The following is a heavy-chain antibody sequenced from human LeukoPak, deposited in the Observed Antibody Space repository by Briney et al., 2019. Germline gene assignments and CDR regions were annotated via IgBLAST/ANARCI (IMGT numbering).Heavy chain of an antibody. CDR3: ATDFWRAVAGTA. V-gene: IGHV1-24*01. Sequence: ASVKVSCKVSGYTLTELSMHWVRQAPGKGLEWMGGFDPEDGETIYAQKFQGRVTMTEDTSTDTAYMELSSLRSEDTAVYYCATDFWRAVAGTAWGQRTLVTVSS. CDR1: GYTLTELS. D-gene: IGHD6-19*01. CDR2: FDPEDGET. J-gene: IGHJ4*02.